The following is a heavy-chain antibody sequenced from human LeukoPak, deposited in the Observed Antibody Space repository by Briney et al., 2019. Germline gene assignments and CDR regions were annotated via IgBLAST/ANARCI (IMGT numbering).Heavy chain of an antibody. V-gene: IGHV1-2*02. CDR3: ARDQSMCSGGSCYCAY. CDR1: GNTFTFIDYY. Sequence: ASVKVSCKAPGNTFTFIDYYMHWVRQAPGQGLEWMGGINPISGNTVYGQKFQGRVTMTRDTSISTVYMELNSLTSDDTAVYYCARDQSMCSGGSCYCAYWGQGTLVTVSS. CDR2: INPISGNT. D-gene: IGHD2-15*01. J-gene: IGHJ4*02.